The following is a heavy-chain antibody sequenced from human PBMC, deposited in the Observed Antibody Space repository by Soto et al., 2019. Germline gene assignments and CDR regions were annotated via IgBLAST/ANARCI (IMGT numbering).Heavy chain of an antibody. CDR1: GFTFSSYW. D-gene: IGHD6-6*01. CDR3: ARDLITGQLVPGY. J-gene: IGHJ4*02. Sequence: GSVRLSCAASGFTFSSYWMSWVRQAPGKGLEWVANTKQDGSETYYVDSVKGRFTISRDNAKSSLYLHMNSLRAEDTAVYYCARDLITGQLVPGYWGRGTLVTVSS. V-gene: IGHV3-7*01. CDR2: TKQDGSET.